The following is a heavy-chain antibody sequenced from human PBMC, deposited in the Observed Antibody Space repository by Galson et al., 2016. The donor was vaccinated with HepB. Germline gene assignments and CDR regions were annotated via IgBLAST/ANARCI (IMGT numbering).Heavy chain of an antibody. V-gene: IGHV3-11*06. CDR2: ISSSGSYT. CDR1: GFTFSDYY. CDR3: ARDYSGQLWLLGGFDY. J-gene: IGHJ4*02. Sequence: SLRLSCAASGFTFSDYYMSWIRQGPGKGLEWVSYISSSGSYTNYADSVKGRFTISRDNPKNSLYLQMKSLRVEDTAVYYCARDYSGQLWLLGGFDYWGQGTLVTVSS. D-gene: IGHD5-18*01.